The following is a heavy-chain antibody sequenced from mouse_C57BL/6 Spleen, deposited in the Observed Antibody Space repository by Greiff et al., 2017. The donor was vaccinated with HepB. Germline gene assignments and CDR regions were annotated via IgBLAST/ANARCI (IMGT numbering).Heavy chain of an antibody. J-gene: IGHJ4*01. CDR1: GYTFTDYY. CDR3: ARCVITTVEAMDY. D-gene: IGHD1-1*01. V-gene: IGHV1-26*01. Sequence: VQLQQSGPELVKPGASVKISCKASGYTFTDYYMNWVKQSHGKSLEWIGDINPNNGGTSYNQKFKGKATLTVDKSSSTAYMELRSLTSEDSAVYYCARCVITTVEAMDYWGQGTSVTVSS. CDR2: INPNNGGT.